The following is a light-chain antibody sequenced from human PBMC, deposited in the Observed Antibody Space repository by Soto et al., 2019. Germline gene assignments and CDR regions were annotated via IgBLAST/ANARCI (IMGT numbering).Light chain of an antibody. CDR2: EVS. V-gene: IGLV2-14*01. Sequence: QSVLTQPASVSGSPGQSITISCTGTSSDVGGYNYVSWYQQHPGKAPKLMIYEVSKRPSGVSNRFSGSKSGNTASLTISGLQAEDEGDYYCSSYTSRSTVVFGGGTKVTVL. J-gene: IGLJ2*01. CDR1: SSDVGGYNY. CDR3: SSYTSRSTVV.